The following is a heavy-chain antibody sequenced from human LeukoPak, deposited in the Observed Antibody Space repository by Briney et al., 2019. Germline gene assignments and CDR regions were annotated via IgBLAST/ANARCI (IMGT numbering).Heavy chain of an antibody. CDR1: GFTFSSYG. CDR2: IWYDGSNK. Sequence: QPGRSLRLSCAASGFTFSSYGMHWVRQAPGKGLEWVAVIWYDGSNKYYADSVKGRFTISRDNSKNTLYLQMNSLRAEDTAVYYCARGYYYDSSGCYSLLFDYWGQGTLVTVSS. J-gene: IGHJ4*02. CDR3: ARGYYYDSSGCYSLLFDY. V-gene: IGHV3-33*01. D-gene: IGHD3-22*01.